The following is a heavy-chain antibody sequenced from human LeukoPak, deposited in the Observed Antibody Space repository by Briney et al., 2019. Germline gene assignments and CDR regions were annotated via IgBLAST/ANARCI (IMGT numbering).Heavy chain of an antibody. CDR3: ARAHSDIVVVPAGY. D-gene: IGHD2-2*01. CDR1: GFTFSSYS. Sequence: GGSLRLSCAASGFTFSSYSMNWVRQAPGKRLEWVSSISSSSSYLYYADSVKGRFTISRDNAKNSLYLQMNSLRAEDTAVYYCARAHSDIVVVPAGYWGQGTLVTVSS. V-gene: IGHV3-21*01. CDR2: ISSSSSYL. J-gene: IGHJ4*02.